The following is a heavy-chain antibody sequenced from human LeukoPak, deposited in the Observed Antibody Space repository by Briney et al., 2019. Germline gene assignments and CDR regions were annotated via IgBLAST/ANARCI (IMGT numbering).Heavy chain of an antibody. CDR3: ARAGSVLRYFDWETYFDY. J-gene: IGHJ4*02. V-gene: IGHV5-51*01. CDR1: GYSFTSYW. D-gene: IGHD3-9*01. CDR2: IYPGDSDT. Sequence: GESLQISCKGSGYSFTSYWIGWVRQMPGKGLEWMGIIYPGDSDTRYSPSFQGQVTISADKSISTAYLQWSSLKASDTAMYYCARAGSVLRYFDWETYFDYWGQGTLVTVSS.